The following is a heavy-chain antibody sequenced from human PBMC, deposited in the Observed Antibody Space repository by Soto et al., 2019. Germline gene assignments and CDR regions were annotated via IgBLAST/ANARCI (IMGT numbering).Heavy chain of an antibody. Sequence: HLQESGPGLVRPSETLSLTCAVSGGSISSSSWWTWVRQSPEKGLEWIGEFYHAGSPDYNPSFQSRFTITLDKSKNNFSLRLTSVTAADTAVYYCARGSSFRGDFDIWGQGTTVTVSS. V-gene: IGHV4-4*02. CDR2: FYHAGSP. CDR1: GGSISSSSW. CDR3: ARGSSFRGDFDI. J-gene: IGHJ3*02. D-gene: IGHD2-21*01.